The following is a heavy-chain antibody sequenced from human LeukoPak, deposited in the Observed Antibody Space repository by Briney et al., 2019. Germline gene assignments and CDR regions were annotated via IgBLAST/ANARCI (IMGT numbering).Heavy chain of an antibody. CDR3: ARGGYGGGRAAPCDY. V-gene: IGHV3-74*01. CDR2: INGDGIGA. CDR1: GFTFNNYW. J-gene: IGHJ4*02. D-gene: IGHD4-23*01. Sequence: PGGSLRLSCAASGFTFNNYWMHWVRQAPGKGLVWVSRINGDGIGATYADSVKGRFTISRDNAKNTLYLEMNSLRSEDTAVYYCARGGYGGGRAAPCDYWGQGALVTVSS.